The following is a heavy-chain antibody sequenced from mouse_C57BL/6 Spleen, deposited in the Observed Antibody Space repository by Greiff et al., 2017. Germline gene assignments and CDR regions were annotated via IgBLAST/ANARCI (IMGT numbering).Heavy chain of an antibody. Sequence: QVQLQQSGAELARPGASVKMSCKASGYTFTSYTMHWVNQRPGQGLEWIGYINPSSGYTKYNQKFKDKATLTADKSSSTAYMQLSSLTSEDSAVYYSARDGYDDTWYAMDYWGQGTSVTVSS. CDR3: ARDGYDDTWYAMDY. CDR2: INPSSGYT. J-gene: IGHJ4*01. V-gene: IGHV1-4*01. CDR1: GYTFTSYT. D-gene: IGHD2-2*01.